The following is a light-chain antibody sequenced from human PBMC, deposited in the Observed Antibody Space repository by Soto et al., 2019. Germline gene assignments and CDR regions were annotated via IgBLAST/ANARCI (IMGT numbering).Light chain of an antibody. CDR2: DNN. Sequence: QSVLTQPPSVSAAPGQKVTISCSGSSSNIGNYYVSWYQQLPGTAPKLLIYDNNKRPSGIPDRFSGSKSGTSAALGITGLQTGDEADYYCTSFAPGRIYVFGSGTKVTVL. CDR3: TSFAPGRIYV. CDR1: SSNIGNYY. J-gene: IGLJ1*01. V-gene: IGLV1-51*01.